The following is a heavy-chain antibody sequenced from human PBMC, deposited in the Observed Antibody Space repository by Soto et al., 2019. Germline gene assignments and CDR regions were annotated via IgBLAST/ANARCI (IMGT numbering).Heavy chain of an antibody. V-gene: IGHV3-74*01. CDR2: LNSDGTSA. CDR1: GFTFSSNW. Sequence: EVQLVESGGGLAQPGGSLRLSCAGSGFTFSSNWMHWVRQDPGKGLVWVSRLNSDGTSASYADSVKGRFTISRDNAKNTLFLQMNSLTAEDTALYYCARGPSGWFGFDYWGQGTLVTVSS. CDR3: ARGPSGWFGFDY. D-gene: IGHD6-19*01. J-gene: IGHJ4*02.